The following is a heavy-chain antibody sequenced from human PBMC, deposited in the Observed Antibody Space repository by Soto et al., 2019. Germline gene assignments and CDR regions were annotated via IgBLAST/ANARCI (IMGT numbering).Heavy chain of an antibody. CDR2: IYYSGST. CDR1: GGSISSGTYH. V-gene: IGHV4-31*03. J-gene: IGHJ6*02. CDR3: ARRGYCTNGVCYYGMDV. D-gene: IGHD2-8*01. Sequence: PSETLSLTCTVSGGSISSGTYHWTWIRQHPEKGLEWIGYIYYSGSTYYNPSLKSRVTISVDKSKNQFSLKLSSVTAADTAVYYCARRGYCTNGVCYYGMDVWGQGTTVTVSS.